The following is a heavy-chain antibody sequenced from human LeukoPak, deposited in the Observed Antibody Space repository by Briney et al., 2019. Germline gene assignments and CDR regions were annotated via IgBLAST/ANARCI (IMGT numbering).Heavy chain of an antibody. V-gene: IGHV3-66*01. CDR2: IYSGGST. J-gene: IGHJ4*02. D-gene: IGHD2-2*01. CDR3: AKDRPQYCSSASCYVFDY. Sequence: GGSLRLSCAASGFTVSSNYMSWVRQAPGKGLEWVSVIYSGGSTYYADSVKGRFTISRDNSQNTLYLQMNSLRAEDTALYYCAKDRPQYCSSASCYVFDYWGQGTLVTVSS. CDR1: GFTVSSNY.